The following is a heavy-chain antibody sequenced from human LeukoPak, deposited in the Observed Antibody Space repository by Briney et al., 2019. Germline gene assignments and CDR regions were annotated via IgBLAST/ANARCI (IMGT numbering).Heavy chain of an antibody. CDR1: GYTFTGYY. V-gene: IGHV1-2*02. J-gene: IGHJ4*02. CDR2: INPNSGGT. D-gene: IGHD2-15*01. Sequence: ASVKVSCKASGYTFTGYYMHWVRQAPGQGLEWMGWINPNSGGTNYAQKFQGRVTVTRDTSISTAYMELSRLRSDDTAVYYCARDEDCSGGSCPPFDHWGQGTLVTVSS. CDR3: ARDEDCSGGSCPPFDH.